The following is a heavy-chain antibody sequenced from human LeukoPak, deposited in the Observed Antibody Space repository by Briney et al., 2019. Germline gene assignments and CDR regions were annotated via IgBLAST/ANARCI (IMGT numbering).Heavy chain of an antibody. CDR1: GFTFSSYA. Sequence: PGRSLRLSCAASGFTFSSYAMHCVRQAPGKGLEWVAVISYDGSNKYYADSVKGRFTISRDNSKNTLYLQMNSLRAEDTAVYYCASVAQTFDYWGQGTLVTVSS. J-gene: IGHJ4*02. CDR3: ASVAQTFDY. V-gene: IGHV3-30-3*01. CDR2: ISYDGSNK.